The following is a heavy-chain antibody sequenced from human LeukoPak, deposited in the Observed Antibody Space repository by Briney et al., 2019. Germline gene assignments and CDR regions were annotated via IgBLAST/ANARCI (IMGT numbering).Heavy chain of an antibody. J-gene: IGHJ6*03. Sequence: GESLKISCKGSGYSFTSYWIGWVRQMPGKGLEWMGIIYPGDSDARYSLSFQGQVTSSADKSISTAYLQWSSLKASDTAMYYCARRIAARPDRGYYYYYYMDVWGKGTTVIVSS. CDR3: ARRIAARPDRGYYYYYYMDV. CDR1: GYSFTSYW. V-gene: IGHV5-51*01. D-gene: IGHD6-6*01. CDR2: IYPGDSDA.